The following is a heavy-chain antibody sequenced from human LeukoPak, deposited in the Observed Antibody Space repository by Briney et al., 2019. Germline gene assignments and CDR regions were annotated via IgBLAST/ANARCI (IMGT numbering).Heavy chain of an antibody. CDR3: AKDLIEINYGGNSHSSY. CDR1: GFTFDDYA. Sequence: GGSLRLSCAASGFTFDDYAMHWVRQAPGKGLEWVSLISGDGDSTYYADSVKGRFTISRDNSKNSLYLQMNSLRTEDTALYYCAKDLIEINYGGNSHSSYWGQGTLVTVTS. V-gene: IGHV3-43*02. D-gene: IGHD4-23*01. J-gene: IGHJ4*02. CDR2: ISGDGDST.